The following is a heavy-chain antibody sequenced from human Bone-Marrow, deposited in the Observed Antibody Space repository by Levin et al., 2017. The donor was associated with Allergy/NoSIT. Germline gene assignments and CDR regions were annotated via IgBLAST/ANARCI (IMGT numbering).Heavy chain of an antibody. CDR2: IYWNDDK. J-gene: IGHJ5*02. D-gene: IGHD6-13*01. CDR1: GFSLSTSGVG. CDR3: AHRVSSWYSNWFDP. V-gene: IGHV2-5*01. Sequence: ESGPTLVKPTQTLTLTCTFSGFSLSTSGVGVGWIRQPPGKALEWLALIYWNDDKRYSPSLKSRLTITKDTSKNQVVLTMTNMDPVDTATYYCAHRVSSWYSNWFDPWGQGTLVTVSS.